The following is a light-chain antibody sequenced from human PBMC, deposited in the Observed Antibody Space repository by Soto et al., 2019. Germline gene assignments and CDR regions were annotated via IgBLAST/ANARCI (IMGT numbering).Light chain of an antibody. CDR1: SSDVGGYNY. Sequence: SALTQPRSVSGSPGQSVTISCTGTSSDVGGYNYVSWYQQHPGKAPKLMIYDVSKRPSGVPDRFSGSKSGNTASLTISGLQAADEADYYCCSYAGSYTSYVFGTGTKVTVL. CDR2: DVS. V-gene: IGLV2-11*01. CDR3: CSYAGSYTSYV. J-gene: IGLJ1*01.